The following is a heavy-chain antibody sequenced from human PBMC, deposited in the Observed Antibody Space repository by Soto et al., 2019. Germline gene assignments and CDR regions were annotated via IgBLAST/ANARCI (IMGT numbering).Heavy chain of an antibody. CDR2: IDYRGTV. CDR1: GGSISTDNYY. Sequence: QVQLQESGPGLVKPSETLSLTCTVSGGSISTDNYYWSWVRQHPGKGLECMGHIDYRGTVHYNPSLMRRGSISLDSTKNQSSLTLYSVSAPGTAIYVCASEVREPIEAEGFDVWGQGTMVTVSS. D-gene: IGHD1-26*01. J-gene: IGHJ3*01. V-gene: IGHV4-31*03. CDR3: ASEVREPIEAEGFDV.